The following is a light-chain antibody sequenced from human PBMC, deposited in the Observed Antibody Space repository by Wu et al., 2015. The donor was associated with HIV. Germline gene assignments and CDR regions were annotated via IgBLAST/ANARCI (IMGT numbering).Light chain of an antibody. CDR2: GAS. J-gene: IGKJ2*01. V-gene: IGKV3-20*01. CDR1: QRLSSRY. Sequence: EIVLTQSPATLSLSPGERATLSCRASQRLSSRYLAWYQQKPGQAPRLLIYGASSRATGIPDRFSGSASGRDFTLTINRLETEDFAVYYCKLYGSSPYTFGQGTKLEIK. CDR3: KLYGSSPYT.